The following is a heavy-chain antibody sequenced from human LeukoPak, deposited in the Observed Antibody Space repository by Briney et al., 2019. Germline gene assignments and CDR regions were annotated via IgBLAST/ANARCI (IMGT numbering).Heavy chain of an antibody. CDR1: GGSFSGYY. D-gene: IGHD2-15*01. CDR2: INHSGST. J-gene: IGHJ3*02. V-gene: IGHV4-34*01. Sequence: SETLSLTCAVYGGSFSGYYWSWIRQPPGKGLEWMGEINHSGSTNYNPSLKSRVTISVDTSKNQFSLKLSSVTAADTAVYYCARARYCSGGSCLRGAFDIWGQGTMVTVSS. CDR3: ARARYCSGGSCLRGAFDI.